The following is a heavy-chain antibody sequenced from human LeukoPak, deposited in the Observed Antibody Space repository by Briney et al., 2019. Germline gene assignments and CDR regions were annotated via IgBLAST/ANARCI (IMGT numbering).Heavy chain of an antibody. CDR1: GVSITDSW. CDR2: ILHTGPT. Sequence: PSETLSLTCAVSGVSITDSWWSWVRQPPGKGLEWIGEILHTGPTNFNPSLKSRVTISVDTSKNQFSLKLSSVTAADTAVYYCARRVLRYFDWLLAVNWFDPWGQGTLVTVSS. CDR3: ARRVLRYFDWLLAVNWFDP. D-gene: IGHD3-9*01. J-gene: IGHJ5*02. V-gene: IGHV4-4*02.